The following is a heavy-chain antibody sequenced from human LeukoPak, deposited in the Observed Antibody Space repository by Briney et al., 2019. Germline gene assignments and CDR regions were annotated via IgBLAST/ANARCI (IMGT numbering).Heavy chain of an antibody. V-gene: IGHV1-2*06. Sequence: ASVKVSCKASGYTFTGYYMHWVRQAPRQGLEWMGRINPNSGGTNYAQKFQGRVTMTRDTSISTAYMELSRLRSDDTAVYYCARGPFVYYYDSSGSKIDYWGQGTLVTVSS. J-gene: IGHJ4*02. CDR3: ARGPFVYYYDSSGSKIDY. D-gene: IGHD3-22*01. CDR2: INPNSGGT. CDR1: GYTFTGYY.